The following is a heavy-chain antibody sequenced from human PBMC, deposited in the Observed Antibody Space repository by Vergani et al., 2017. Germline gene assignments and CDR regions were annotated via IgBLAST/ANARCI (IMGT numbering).Heavy chain of an antibody. J-gene: IGHJ6*02. D-gene: IGHD6-13*01. CDR1: GYSFTSYW. V-gene: IGHV5-10-1*03. CDR3: ARHQSAVVAAAGTGTYYYYYGMDV. CDR2: IDPSDSYT. Sequence: EVQLVQSGAEVKKPGESLRISCKGSGYSFTSYWISWVRQMPGKGLEWMGRIDPSDSYTNYSPSFQGHVTISAAKSLSTAYLQSSSLKASDTAMYYCARHQSAVVAAAGTGTYYYYYGMDVWGQGTTVTVSS.